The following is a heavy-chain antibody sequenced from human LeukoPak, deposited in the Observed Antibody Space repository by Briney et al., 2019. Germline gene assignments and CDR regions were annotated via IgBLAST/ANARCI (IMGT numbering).Heavy chain of an antibody. D-gene: IGHD4-23*01. CDR2: IYYSGST. CDR3: ARDGDYGGNTSFDY. V-gene: IGHV4-39*07. CDR1: GGSISSSSYY. Sequence: SETLSLTCTVSGGSISSSSYYWGWIRQPPGKGLEWIGSIYYSGSTYYNPSLKSRVTISVDTSKNQFSLKLSSVTAADTAVYYCARDGDYGGNTSFDYWGQGTLVTVSS. J-gene: IGHJ4*02.